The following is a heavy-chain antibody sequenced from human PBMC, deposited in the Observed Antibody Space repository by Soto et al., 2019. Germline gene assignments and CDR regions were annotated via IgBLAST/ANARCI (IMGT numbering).Heavy chain of an antibody. V-gene: IGHV4-59*08. J-gene: IGHJ5*02. D-gene: IGHD5-12*01. Sequence: PSETLSLTCTVSGGSISSYYWSWIRQPPGKGLEWIGYIYYSGSTNYNPSLKSRVTISVDTSKNQFSLKLSSVTAADTAVYYCARSGYSGYDYWFDPWGQGTLVTVSS. CDR2: IYYSGST. CDR3: ARSGYSGYDYWFDP. CDR1: GGSISSYY.